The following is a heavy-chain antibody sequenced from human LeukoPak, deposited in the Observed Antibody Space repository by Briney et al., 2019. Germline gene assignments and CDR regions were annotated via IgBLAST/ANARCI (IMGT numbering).Heavy chain of an antibody. Sequence: ASVKVSCKASGYTSTSYYMHWVRQAPGQGLEWMGIIHPSGGGTSYAQKFQGRVTMTSDMSTNTLYMELSSLRSEDTAVYYCARSACSGDGCFLDYWGQGTLLTVSS. V-gene: IGHV1-46*01. D-gene: IGHD2-15*01. CDR1: GYTSTSYY. CDR2: IHPSGGGT. CDR3: ARSACSGDGCFLDY. J-gene: IGHJ4*02.